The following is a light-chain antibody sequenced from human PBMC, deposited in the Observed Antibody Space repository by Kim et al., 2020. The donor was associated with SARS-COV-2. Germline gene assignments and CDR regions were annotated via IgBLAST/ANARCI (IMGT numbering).Light chain of an antibody. CDR2: AAS. CDR3: QQSYIAPCT. Sequence: ASVGDRVTITCLTSQTISSHLNWYQQKPGRAPKLLISAASTLQGGVPSRFSGSGYETDFTLTISSLQPEDLATCFCQQSYIAPCTFGPGTKVDIK. CDR1: QTISSH. V-gene: IGKV1-39*01. J-gene: IGKJ3*01.